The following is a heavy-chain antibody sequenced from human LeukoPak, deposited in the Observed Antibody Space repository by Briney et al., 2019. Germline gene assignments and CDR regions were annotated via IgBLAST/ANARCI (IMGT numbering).Heavy chain of an antibody. CDR1: GFPFTRLA. CDR3: AKARTPYNSGFDY. J-gene: IGHJ4*02. D-gene: IGHD6-19*01. Sequence: GSPRLSFSASGFPFTRLANGWVPQAPGPGLEWASTISASGSTTYYADSVRGRFTISRDNSKNTLSLQMSSLRAEDTAVYYCAKARTPYNSGFDYWGQGTLVAVSS. CDR2: ISASGSTT. V-gene: IGHV3-23*01.